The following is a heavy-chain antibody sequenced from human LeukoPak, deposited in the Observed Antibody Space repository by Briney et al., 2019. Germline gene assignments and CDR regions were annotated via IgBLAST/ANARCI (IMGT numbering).Heavy chain of an antibody. CDR2: IYSGGST. J-gene: IGHJ6*03. CDR3: ARVERGYNLILRKDSYYYMDV. Sequence: PGGSLRLSCAATGFTVSSNYMSWVRQAPGKGLEWVSVIYSGGSTYYADSVKGRFTISRDNSKNTLYLQMNSLRAEDTAIYYCARVERGYNLILRKDSYYYMDVWGKGTTVTVSS. V-gene: IGHV3-66*01. CDR1: GFTVSSNY. D-gene: IGHD5-24*01.